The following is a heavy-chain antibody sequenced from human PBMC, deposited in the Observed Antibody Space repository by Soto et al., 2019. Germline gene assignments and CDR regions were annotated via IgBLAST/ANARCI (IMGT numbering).Heavy chain of an antibody. D-gene: IGHD6-13*01. V-gene: IGHV3-30*04. CDR2: ISYDGSNK. J-gene: IGHJ6*02. Sequence: GGSLRLSCAASGFTFSSYAMHWVRQAPGKGLEWVAVISYDGSNKYYADSVKGRFTISRDNSKNTLYLQMNSLRAEDTAVYYCARSTGSSKFLYQQQLGYYYGMDVWGQGTTVTVSS. CDR3: ARSTGSSKFLYQQQLGYYYGMDV. CDR1: GFTFSSYA.